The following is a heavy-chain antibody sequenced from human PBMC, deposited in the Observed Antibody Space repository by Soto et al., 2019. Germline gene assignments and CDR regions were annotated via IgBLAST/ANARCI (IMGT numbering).Heavy chain of an antibody. D-gene: IGHD5-18*01. V-gene: IGHV4-34*01. Sequence: ETLSLTCAVYDEPFRNYYWTWIRQPPGKGLEWIGEVHHDGRTNYDPSLESRVTISVDTPKNQFSLKVTSVTAADTAVYYCAGGSQDSYYYWGQGTLVTVSS. J-gene: IGHJ4*02. CDR3: AGGSQDSYYY. CDR1: DEPFRNYY. CDR2: VHHDGRT.